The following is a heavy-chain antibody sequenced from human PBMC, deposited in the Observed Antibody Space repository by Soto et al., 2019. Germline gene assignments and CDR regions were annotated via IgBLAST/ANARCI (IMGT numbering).Heavy chain of an antibody. V-gene: IGHV5-51*01. CDR3: ARLAVTSSTHFDY. D-gene: IGHD2-21*02. CDR2: IYPPDSDV. J-gene: IGHJ4*02. CDR1: GYYFIAYW. Sequence: GESLKISCKGSGYYFIAYWIGWVRQMPGKGLELMGIIYPPDSDVRYSPSFQGQVTISVDKSINTAYLQWSSLKASDTATYYCARLAVTSSTHFDYWGQGTPVTVSS.